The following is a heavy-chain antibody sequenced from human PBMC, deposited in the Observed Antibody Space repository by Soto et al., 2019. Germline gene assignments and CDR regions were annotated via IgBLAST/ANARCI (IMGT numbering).Heavy chain of an antibody. V-gene: IGHV4-59*01. CDR2: IYYSGST. CDR1: GDSIRSYY. J-gene: IGHJ6*02. CDR3: ARAYGGFDNGLDV. Sequence: SETLSLTCTVSGDSIRSYYWTWIRQPPGKGLELIGYIYYSGSTRYNPSLKSRVTISVDMSKNQFSLKLSSVIAADTAVYYCARAYGGFDNGLDVWGQGTAVTSP. D-gene: IGHD5-12*01.